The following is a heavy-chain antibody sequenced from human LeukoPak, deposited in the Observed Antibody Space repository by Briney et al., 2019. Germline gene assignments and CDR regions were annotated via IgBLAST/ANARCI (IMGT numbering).Heavy chain of an antibody. CDR2: IYTSGST. V-gene: IGHV4-4*07. J-gene: IGHJ4*02. Sequence: SETLSLTCTVSGNSFGDYYWSWIRQPAGKGLEWIGRIYTSGSTNYNPSLKSRVTISVDTSKNQFSLKLSSVTAADTAVYYCARGGPVTMVRGVFSGKEYWGQGTLVTVSS. CDR1: GNSFGDYY. D-gene: IGHD3-10*01. CDR3: ARGGPVTMVRGVFSGKEY.